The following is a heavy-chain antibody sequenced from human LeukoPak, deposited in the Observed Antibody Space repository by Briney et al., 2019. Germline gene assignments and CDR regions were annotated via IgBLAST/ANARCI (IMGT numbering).Heavy chain of an antibody. CDR3: AKDLAGYGGNYFDY. D-gene: IGHD4-23*01. Sequence: PGRSLRLSCAASGFTFDDYAMHWVRQAPGKGLEWVSGISWNSGSIGYADSVKGQFTISRDNAKNSLYLQMNSLRAEDTALYYCAKDLAGYGGNYFDYWGQGTLVTVSS. CDR1: GFTFDDYA. J-gene: IGHJ4*02. CDR2: ISWNSGSI. V-gene: IGHV3-9*01.